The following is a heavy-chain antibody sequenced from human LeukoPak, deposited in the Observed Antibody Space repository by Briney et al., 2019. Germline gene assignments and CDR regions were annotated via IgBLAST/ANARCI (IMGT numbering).Heavy chain of an antibody. Sequence: PGGSLRLSCAASGFTFSSHTIHWVRQAPGKGLEWVTLISHDGRNKHYADSVKGRFTISRDNSKKTLYLEVNSLRPEDTAVYYCARGSHQDYFGSMTYLFDYWGQGILVTVSS. CDR3: ARGSHQDYFGSMTYLFDY. CDR2: ISHDGRNK. D-gene: IGHD3-10*01. CDR1: GFTFSSHT. J-gene: IGHJ4*02. V-gene: IGHV3-30*04.